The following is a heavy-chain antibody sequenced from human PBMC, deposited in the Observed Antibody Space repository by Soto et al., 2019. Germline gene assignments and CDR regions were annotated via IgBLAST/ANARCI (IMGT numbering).Heavy chain of an antibody. CDR2: TGATGRTT. D-gene: IGHD1-20*01. CDR1: GFTFSSYA. CDR3: ATVHNTSRSFDY. Sequence: PGGSLRPSCAASGFTFSSYAMTWVRQAPGKGLEWVSTTGATGRTTYYADSVKGRFTVSRDNSKNTLDLQMSNLRAEDTAVYYCATVHNTSRSFDYWGQGTLVTVSS. J-gene: IGHJ4*02. V-gene: IGHV3-23*01.